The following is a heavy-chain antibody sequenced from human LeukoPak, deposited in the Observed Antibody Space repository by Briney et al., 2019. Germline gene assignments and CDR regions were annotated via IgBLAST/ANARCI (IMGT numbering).Heavy chain of an antibody. Sequence: GGSLRLSCAASGFTFSSSAMTWVRQAPGKGLEWVANIKQDGSEKYYVDSVKGRFTISRDNAKNSLYLQMNSLRAEDTAVYYCARDGSGWYSDYWGQGTLVTVSS. CDR1: GFTFSSSA. CDR2: IKQDGSEK. CDR3: ARDGSGWYSDY. D-gene: IGHD6-19*01. J-gene: IGHJ4*02. V-gene: IGHV3-7*01.